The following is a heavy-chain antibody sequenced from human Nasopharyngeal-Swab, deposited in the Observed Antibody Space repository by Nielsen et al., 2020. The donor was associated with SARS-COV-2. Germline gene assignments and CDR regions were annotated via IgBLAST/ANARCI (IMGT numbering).Heavy chain of an antibody. J-gene: IGHJ5*02. CDR2: INPGGGSA. CDR3: ARGGDPREVVAATDCFDP. V-gene: IGHV1-46*01. CDR1: GGTFSSYG. D-gene: IGHD2-15*01. Sequence: ASVKVSCKPSGGTFSSYGISWVRQAPGEGLEWMGIINPGGGSARYSQNFQGRVTMTRDTSTSTVYMELSSLRSEDTAVYYCARGGDPREVVAATDCFDPWGQGTLVTVSS.